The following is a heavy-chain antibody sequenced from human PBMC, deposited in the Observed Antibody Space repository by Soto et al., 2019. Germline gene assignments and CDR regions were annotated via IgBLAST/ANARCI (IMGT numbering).Heavy chain of an antibody. D-gene: IGHD1-1*01. Sequence: ASVKVSCKTSGYTFNDYHLHWVRQAPGQGLEWMGSINPNSGDTDYAQRFQGRVTLTRDTSIRTVYMELSILRSDDTAVYYCARRRLTTGTDYFDHWGQGTPVTVSS. CDR3: ARRRLTTGTDYFDH. CDR2: INPNSGDT. V-gene: IGHV1-2*02. CDR1: GYTFNDYH. J-gene: IGHJ4*02.